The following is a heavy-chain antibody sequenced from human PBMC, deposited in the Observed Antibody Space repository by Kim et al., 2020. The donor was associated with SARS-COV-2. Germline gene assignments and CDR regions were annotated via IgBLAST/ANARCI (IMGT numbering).Heavy chain of an antibody. Sequence: GGSLRLSCAASGFTFSSYAMHWVRQAPGKGLDWVAVISYDGSNKYYADSVKGRFTISRDNSKNTLYLQMNNLTIEDTAMYYCAKASARKQWLVKVWGQGT. D-gene: IGHD6-19*01. J-gene: IGHJ3*01. CDR2: ISYDGSNK. CDR3: AKASARKQWLVKV. CDR1: GFTFSSYA. V-gene: IGHV3-30*18.